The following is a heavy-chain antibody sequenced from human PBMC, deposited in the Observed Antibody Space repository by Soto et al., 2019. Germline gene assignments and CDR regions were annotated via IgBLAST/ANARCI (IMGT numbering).Heavy chain of an antibody. CDR3: AKGGPDCASTTCYLLVAFDI. CDR1: GLTFSSYV. J-gene: IGHJ3*02. Sequence: QVQLVQSGGGVVQPGRSLRLSCAASGLTFSSYVTHWVRQAPGKGLEWVAVISHDGNNKYYADSVKGRFTISRDNSKNTLYLQMNSLTTEDTAVYYCAKGGPDCASTTCYLLVAFDIWGQGTMVTVSS. V-gene: IGHV3-30*18. CDR2: ISHDGNNK. D-gene: IGHD2-2*01.